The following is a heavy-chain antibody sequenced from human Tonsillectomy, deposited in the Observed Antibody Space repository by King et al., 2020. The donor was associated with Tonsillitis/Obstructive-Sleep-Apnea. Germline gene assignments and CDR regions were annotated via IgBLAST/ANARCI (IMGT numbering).Heavy chain of an antibody. Sequence: QLVQSGGGLVHPGGSLRLSCTASEFSVSNNYMIWVRQAPGKGLEWVSVIYTGDPTNYADSVKRRFTISRDNSKNTLYLQMISLRGEDTAVYYCAGSMTSITSFDYWGQGTLVTVSS. J-gene: IGHJ4*02. CDR3: AGSMTSITSFDY. CDR2: IYTGDPT. D-gene: IGHD5-24*01. CDR1: EFSVSNNY. V-gene: IGHV3-66*01.